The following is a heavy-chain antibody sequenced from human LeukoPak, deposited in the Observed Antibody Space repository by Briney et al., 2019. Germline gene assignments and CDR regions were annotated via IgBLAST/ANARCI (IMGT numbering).Heavy chain of an antibody. Sequence: GESLKISCKGSGYSFTSYWIGWVRQMPGKGLEWMGIIYPGDSDTRYSPSFQGQVTISADKSISTAYLQWSSLKASDTAMYYCARHQYSSGWLMDAFDIWGQGTMVTVSS. CDR2: IYPGDSDT. V-gene: IGHV5-51*01. J-gene: IGHJ3*02. D-gene: IGHD6-19*01. CDR1: GYSFTSYW. CDR3: ARHQYSSGWLMDAFDI.